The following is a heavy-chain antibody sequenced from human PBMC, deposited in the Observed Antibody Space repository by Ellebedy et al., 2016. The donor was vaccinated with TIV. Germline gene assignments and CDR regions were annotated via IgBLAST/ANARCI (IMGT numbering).Heavy chain of an antibody. J-gene: IGHJ6*02. D-gene: IGHD3-16*02. CDR1: GFTFSNYA. CDR2: ISYDGNDK. CDR3: ARFSVTYDYVWGSDRHDSYYGMDV. V-gene: IGHV3-30-3*01. Sequence: GESLKISCAASGFTFSNYAMHWVRQAPGKGLEWVAVISYDGNDKYYPDSMKGRFTISRDNSKNTLYLQMNSLRVEDTAVYYCARFSVTYDYVWGSDRHDSYYGMDVWGQGTAVTVSS.